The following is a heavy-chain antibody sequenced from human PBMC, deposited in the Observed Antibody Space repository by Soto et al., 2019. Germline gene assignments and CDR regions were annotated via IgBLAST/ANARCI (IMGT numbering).Heavy chain of an antibody. Sequence: QVQLVESGGGVVQPGMSLRLSCAASGFTFSNYGMHWLRQAPGKGLEWVAVIWYDGSNKYYADSVKGRFTISRDNSKNTLYLQMNTLRAEDTAVYYCARHKGGDPYYFDYWGQGTLVTVSS. V-gene: IGHV3-33*01. CDR3: ARHKGGDPYYFDY. D-gene: IGHD4-17*01. J-gene: IGHJ4*02. CDR2: IWYDGSNK. CDR1: GFTFSNYG.